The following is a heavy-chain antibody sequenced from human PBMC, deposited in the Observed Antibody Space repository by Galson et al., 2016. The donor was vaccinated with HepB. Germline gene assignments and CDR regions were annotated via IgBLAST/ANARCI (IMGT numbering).Heavy chain of an antibody. CDR2: ISGSGGST. V-gene: IGHV3-23*01. Sequence: SLRLSCAASGLTLSSYAMAWVRQAPGKGLEWVSSISGSGGSTYYADSVKGRFTISRDNSKNTLNLQMNSLRGEDTALYYCARVDCSYVCPFDYWGQGTLVTVSS. CDR3: ARVDCSYVCPFDY. CDR1: GLTLSSYA. J-gene: IGHJ4*02. D-gene: IGHD3-16*01.